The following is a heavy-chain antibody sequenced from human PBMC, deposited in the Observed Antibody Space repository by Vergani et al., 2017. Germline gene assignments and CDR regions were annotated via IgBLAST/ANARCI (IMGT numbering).Heavy chain of an antibody. CDR3: ARRYTAGVWGIVVVVAATPNDAFDI. CDR1: GGSISSGSYY. Sequence: QVQLQESGPGLVKPSQTLSLTCTVSGGSISSGSYYWSWIRQPPGKGLEWIGEINHSGSTNYNPSLKSRVTISVDTSKNQFSLKLSSVTAADTAVYYCARRYTAGVWGIVVVVAATPNDAFDIWGQGTMVTVSS. CDR2: INHSGST. V-gene: IGHV4-39*07. D-gene: IGHD2-15*01. J-gene: IGHJ3*02.